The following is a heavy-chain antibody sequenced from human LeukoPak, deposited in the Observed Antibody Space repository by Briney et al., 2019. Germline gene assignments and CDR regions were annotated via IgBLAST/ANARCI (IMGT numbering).Heavy chain of an antibody. CDR1: GGSISSGSYY. CDR3: ARDKSSSFWFDP. CDR2: IYTSGST. D-gene: IGHD6-6*01. V-gene: IGHV4-61*02. J-gene: IGHJ5*02. Sequence: SQTLSLTCTVSGGSISSGSYYWSWIRQPAGKGLEWIGRIYTSGSTNYSPSLKSRVTISVDTSKNQFSLKLSSVTAADTAVYYCARDKSSSFWFDPWGQGTLVTVSS.